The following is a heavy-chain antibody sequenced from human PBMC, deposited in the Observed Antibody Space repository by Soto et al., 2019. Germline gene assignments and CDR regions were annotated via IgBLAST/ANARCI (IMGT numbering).Heavy chain of an antibody. J-gene: IGHJ4*02. Sequence: ASVKVSCKASGGTFSSYAISWVRQAPGQGPEWMGWISAYNGNTNYAQKLQGRVTMTTDTSTSTAYMELRSLRSDDTAVYYCARDGKVTTEYYFDYWGQGTLVTVSS. D-gene: IGHD4-17*01. CDR1: GGTFSSYA. V-gene: IGHV1-18*01. CDR3: ARDGKVTTEYYFDY. CDR2: ISAYNGNT.